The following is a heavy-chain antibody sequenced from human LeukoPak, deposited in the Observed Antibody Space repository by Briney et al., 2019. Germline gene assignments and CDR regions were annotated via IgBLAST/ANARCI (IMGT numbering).Heavy chain of an antibody. Sequence: SETLSLTCTVSGGSISSRSYYWSWIRQPPGKGLEWIVCISYSGSTNFNPSLKSRVTISVDTSKNQFSLKLSSVTAADTAVYYCAREGTAGTNLNWFDPWGQGTLVTVSS. CDR2: ISYSGST. V-gene: IGHV4-61*01. CDR3: AREGTAGTNLNWFDP. J-gene: IGHJ5*02. D-gene: IGHD1-1*01. CDR1: GGSISSRSYY.